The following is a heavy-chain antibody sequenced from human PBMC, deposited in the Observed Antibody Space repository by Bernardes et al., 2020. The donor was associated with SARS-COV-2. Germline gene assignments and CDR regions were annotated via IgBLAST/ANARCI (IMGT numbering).Heavy chain of an antibody. CDR2: INGDGSSI. D-gene: IGHD1-26*01. J-gene: IGHJ4*02. Sequence: VWSLILSCAASGFTFSSYWMHWVRLGPGQGPVWVSRINGDGSSINYADSVKGRFTISRDNARNTLYLEMNSLRAEDTAVYYCARGSGNYYFDYWGQGTLVTVSS. CDR1: GFTFSSYW. CDR3: ARGSGNYYFDY. V-gene: IGHV3-74*01.